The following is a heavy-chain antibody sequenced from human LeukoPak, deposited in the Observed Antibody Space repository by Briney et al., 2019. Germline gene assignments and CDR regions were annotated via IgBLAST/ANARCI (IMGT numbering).Heavy chain of an antibody. CDR2: IFHSGST. CDR3: ARDRGVAVAGPPGY. J-gene: IGHJ4*02. Sequence: PSETLSLTCAVSGYSISSGYYWGWIRQPPGKGLEWVGSIFHSGSTYYNPSLKSRVTISVDTSKNQFSLKLGSVTAADTAVYYCARDRGVAVAGPPGYWGQGTLVTVSS. CDR1: GYSISSGYY. V-gene: IGHV4-38-2*02. D-gene: IGHD6-19*01.